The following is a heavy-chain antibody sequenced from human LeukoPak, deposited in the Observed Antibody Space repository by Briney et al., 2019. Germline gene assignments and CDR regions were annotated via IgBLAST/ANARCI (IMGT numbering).Heavy chain of an antibody. CDR1: GFTFSSYA. CDR2: ISGSGGST. D-gene: IGHD3-22*01. J-gene: IGHJ4*02. V-gene: IGHV3-23*01. CDR3: ARDPGDSSGYWFDY. Sequence: GGSLRLSCAASGFTFSSYAMSWVRQAPGKGLEWVSAISGSGGSTYYADSVKGRFTISRDNAKNSLYLQMNSLRAEDTAVYYCARDPGDSSGYWFDYWGQGTLVTVSS.